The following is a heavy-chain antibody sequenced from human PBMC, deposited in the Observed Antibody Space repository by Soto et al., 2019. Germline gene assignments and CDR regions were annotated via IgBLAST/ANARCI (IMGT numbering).Heavy chain of an antibody. CDR2: ISGSGGST. V-gene: IGHV3-23*01. J-gene: IGHJ6*04. CDR3: AKDRRFGEAPTDV. Sequence: PGGSLRLSCAASGFNFSSYAMSWVRQAPGKGLEWVSAISGSGGSTYYADSVKGRFTISRDNSKNTLYLQMNSLRAEDTAVYYCAKDRRFGEAPTDVWGKGTTVTVSS. D-gene: IGHD3-10*01. CDR1: GFNFSSYA.